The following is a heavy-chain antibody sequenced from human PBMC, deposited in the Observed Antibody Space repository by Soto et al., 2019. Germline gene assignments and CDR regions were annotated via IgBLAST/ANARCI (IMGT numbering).Heavy chain of an antibody. CDR1: GFTFGIHA. J-gene: IGHJ6*02. Sequence: EVQLLESGGGLVQSGGSLRLSCADSGFTFGIHAMSWVRQAPGKGLEWVSFISGSGGSTYYADSVKGRFTISRDNSKKTLYLQMNSLRGEDTAVYYCGKGSAATNYFYYATDVWGQGTTVTVSS. V-gene: IGHV3-23*01. D-gene: IGHD2-15*01. CDR3: GKGSAATNYFYYATDV. CDR2: ISGSGGST.